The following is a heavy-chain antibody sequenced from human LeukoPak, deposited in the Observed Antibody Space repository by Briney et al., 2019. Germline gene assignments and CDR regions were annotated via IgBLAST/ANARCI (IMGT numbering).Heavy chain of an antibody. CDR3: ANGEQQLVTAEYFQH. D-gene: IGHD6-13*01. Sequence: GGSLRLSCAASGFTFSSYAMHWVRQAPGKGLEWVSGISWNSGSIGYADSVKGRFTISRDNSKNTLYLQMNSLRAEDTAVYYCANGEQQLVTAEYFQHWGQGTLVTVSS. V-gene: IGHV3-23*01. CDR1: GFTFSSYA. J-gene: IGHJ1*01. CDR2: ISWNSGSI.